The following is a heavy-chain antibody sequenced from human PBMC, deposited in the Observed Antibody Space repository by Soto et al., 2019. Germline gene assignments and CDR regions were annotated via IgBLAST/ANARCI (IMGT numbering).Heavy chain of an antibody. CDR2: IIPILGIA. Sequence: QVQLVQSGAEVKKPGSSVKVSCKASGGTFSSYTISWVRQAPGQGLEWMGRIIPILGIANYAQKFQGRVTITADKYTSTAYMELSSLRSEDTDVYYCARDALSYDYGDYAPPYYYYYMDVWGKGTTVTVSS. J-gene: IGHJ6*03. CDR1: GGTFSSYT. CDR3: ARDALSYDYGDYAPPYYYYYMDV. D-gene: IGHD4-17*01. V-gene: IGHV1-69*08.